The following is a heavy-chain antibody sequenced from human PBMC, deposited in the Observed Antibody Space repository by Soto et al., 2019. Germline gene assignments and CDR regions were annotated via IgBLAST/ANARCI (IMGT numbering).Heavy chain of an antibody. CDR2: ISRDGRIT. CDR3: AKDQWGLSGEWLGGYFDH. D-gene: IGHD2-8*02. Sequence: SLRLSCSVSGFNFMSYAMHWVRRAPGRRLEHVSAISRDGRITYYAASVNDRFTITRDNSKNTLYLQMSSLSVDDTAVYYCAKDQWGLSGEWLGGYFDHWGQGTQVTV. V-gene: IGHV3-64D*06. CDR1: GFNFMSYA. J-gene: IGHJ4*02.